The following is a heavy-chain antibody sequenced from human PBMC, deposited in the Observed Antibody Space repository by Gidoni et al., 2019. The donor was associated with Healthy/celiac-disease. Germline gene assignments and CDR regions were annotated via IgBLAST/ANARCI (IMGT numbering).Heavy chain of an antibody. D-gene: IGHD3-10*01. CDR2: ISYDGSNK. CDR3: AKDPNGSGSSID. Sequence: QVQLVESGGGVVQPGRSLRLSCAASGFTFSSYGMHWVRQAPGKGLEWVAVISYDGSNKYYADSVKGRFTISRDNSKNTLYLQMNSLRAEDTAVYYCAKDPNGSGSSIDWGQGTLVTVSS. V-gene: IGHV3-30*18. J-gene: IGHJ4*02. CDR1: GFTFSSYG.